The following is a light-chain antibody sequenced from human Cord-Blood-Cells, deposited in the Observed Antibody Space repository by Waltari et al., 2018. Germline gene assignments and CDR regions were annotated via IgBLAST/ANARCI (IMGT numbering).Light chain of an antibody. V-gene: IGKV1-27*01. J-gene: IGKJ4*01. CDR1: QGISNS. Sequence: DIQMTQSPSSLSASVGDRVTITCRASQGISNSLAWYQQKPGKVPKLLIYAASTLQSGVPSRFSGSGSGRDFTLTISSLQPEDVATYYCQKYNSAPPLTFGGGTKVEIK. CDR2: AAS. CDR3: QKYNSAPPLT.